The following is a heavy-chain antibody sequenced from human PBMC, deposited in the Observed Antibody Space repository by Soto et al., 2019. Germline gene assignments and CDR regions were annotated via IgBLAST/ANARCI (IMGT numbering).Heavy chain of an antibody. D-gene: IGHD3-3*01. CDR1: W. CDR2: IKSKTDGGTT. J-gene: IGHJ6*02. CDR3: TTGTYNDFWSGYYPGGYYYYGMDV. Sequence: WMSWVRQAPGKGLEWVGRIKSKTDGGTTDYAAPVKGRFTISRDESKHTLFLQMNSLKTEDTGVYYCTTGTYNDFWSGYYPGGYYYYGMDVWGQGTTVTVSS. V-gene: IGHV3-15*01.